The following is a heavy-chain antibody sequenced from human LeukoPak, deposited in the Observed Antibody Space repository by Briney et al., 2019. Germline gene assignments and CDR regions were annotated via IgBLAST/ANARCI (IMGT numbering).Heavy chain of an antibody. V-gene: IGHV4-59*01. D-gene: IGHD2-2*01. CDR1: GGSLSSYY. J-gene: IGHJ4*02. Sequence: SETLSLTCTVSGGSLSSYYWSWIRQPPGKGLEWIGYIYYSGSTNYNPSLKSRVTISVDTSENQFSLKLSSVTAADTAVYYCAREDCSSTSCYFVVWGQGTLVTVSS. CDR3: AREDCSSTSCYFVV. CDR2: IYYSGST.